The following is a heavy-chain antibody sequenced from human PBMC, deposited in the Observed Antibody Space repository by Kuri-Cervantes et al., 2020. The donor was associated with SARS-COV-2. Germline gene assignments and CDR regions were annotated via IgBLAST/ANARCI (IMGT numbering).Heavy chain of an antibody. Sequence: GGPLRLSCAASGFTFSSYAMSWVRQAPGKGLEWVSVISASGASTYYADSVKGRFTISRDNSENTLYLQMNSLRAEDTAVYYCAKVGTSIAVSGRFDYWGQGTLVTVSS. CDR3: AKVGTSIAVSGRFDY. CDR1: GFTFSSYA. V-gene: IGHV3-23*01. J-gene: IGHJ4*02. CDR2: ISASGAST. D-gene: IGHD6-19*01.